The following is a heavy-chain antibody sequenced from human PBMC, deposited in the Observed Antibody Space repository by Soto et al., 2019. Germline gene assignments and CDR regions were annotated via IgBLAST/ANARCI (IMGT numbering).Heavy chain of an antibody. V-gene: IGHV4-39*01. J-gene: IGHJ2*01. CDR1: GGSISSSSYY. CDR3: ARPHDYGGGSGWYFDL. D-gene: IGHD4-17*01. CDR2: IYYSGST. Sequence: QLQLQESGPGLVKPSETLSLTCTVSGGSISSSSYYWGWIRQPPGKGLEWIGSIYYSGSTYYNPSLKSRVSIAVDTSKNQFSLNLSSVTAADTAVYYCARPHDYGGGSGWYFDLWGRGTLVTVSS.